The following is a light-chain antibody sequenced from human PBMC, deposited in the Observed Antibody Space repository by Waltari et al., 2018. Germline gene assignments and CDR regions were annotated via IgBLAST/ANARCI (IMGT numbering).Light chain of an antibody. V-gene: IGKV1-39*01. CDR2: ATS. Sequence: DIQMTQSPSSLFASVGDRVTVTCRASQDISTFLNWYQYKPGKPPQLLIFATSTLSSGVPSRFSGSGSRTEFTLTISSLQPEDCAIYYCQQSRTSPRFTFGGGTKVQLK. CDR1: QDISTF. CDR3: QQSRTSPRFT. J-gene: IGKJ4*01.